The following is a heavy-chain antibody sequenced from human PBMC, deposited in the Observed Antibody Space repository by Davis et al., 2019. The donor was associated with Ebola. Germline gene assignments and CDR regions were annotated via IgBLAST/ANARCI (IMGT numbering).Heavy chain of an antibody. V-gene: IGHV1-18*04. CDR1: GYTFTSYG. J-gene: IGHJ4*02. Sequence: ASVKVSCKSSGYTFTSYGLVWVRQAPGLGLEWTGWISGFNTNTNFAQKFQGRVTVSKDISTNTAYMDLSSLTSDDTAIYYCARAPNYDVLTGTSSYYFDYWGQGTLVTVSS. CDR3: ARAPNYDVLTGTSSYYFDY. D-gene: IGHD3-9*01. CDR2: ISGFNTNT.